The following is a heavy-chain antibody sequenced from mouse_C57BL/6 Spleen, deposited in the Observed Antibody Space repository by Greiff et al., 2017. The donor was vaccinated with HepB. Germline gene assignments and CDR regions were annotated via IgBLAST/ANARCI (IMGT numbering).Heavy chain of an antibody. V-gene: IGHV1-18*01. J-gene: IGHJ2*01. CDR3: ARRVDGYYGDYFDY. CDR2: INPNNGGT. CDR1: GYTFTDYN. Sequence: VQLQQSGPELVKPGASVKIPCKASGYTFTDYNMDWVKQSHGKSLEWIGDINPNNGGTIYNQKFKGKATLTVDKSSSTAYMELRSLTSEDTAVYYCARRVDGYYGDYFDYWGQGTTLTVSS. D-gene: IGHD2-3*01.